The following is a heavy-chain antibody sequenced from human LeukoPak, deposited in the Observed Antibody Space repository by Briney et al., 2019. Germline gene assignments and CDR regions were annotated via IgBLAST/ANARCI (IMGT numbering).Heavy chain of an antibody. CDR1: GFTFSSYS. Sequence: PGGSLRLSCAASGFTFSSYSMNWVPQAPGKGREWVSSISISSSYIYYTDSVKVRFTISRDNAKNSMYLQMNSLTAEDTAVYYCARDPPYCGGDCWFDPWGQGTLVTVSS. V-gene: IGHV3-21*01. J-gene: IGHJ5*02. D-gene: IGHD2-21*01. CDR2: ISISSSYI. CDR3: ARDPPYCGGDCWFDP.